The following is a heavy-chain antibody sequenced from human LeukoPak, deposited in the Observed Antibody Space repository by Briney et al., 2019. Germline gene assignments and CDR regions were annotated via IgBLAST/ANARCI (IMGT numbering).Heavy chain of an antibody. V-gene: IGHV1-2*06. D-gene: IGHD5-24*01. J-gene: IGHJ4*02. CDR2: INPNSGGT. CDR3: ARDRSPRDGYNRPFDY. CDR1: GYTFTGYY. Sequence: WASVKVSCKASGYTFTGYYMHWVRQAPGQGLEWMGRINPNSGGTNYAQKFQGRVTMTTDTSTSTVYMELRSLRSDDAAVYYCARDRSPRDGYNRPFDYWGQGTLVTVSS.